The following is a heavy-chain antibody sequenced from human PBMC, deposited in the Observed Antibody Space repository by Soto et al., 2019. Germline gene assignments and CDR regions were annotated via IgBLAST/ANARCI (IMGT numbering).Heavy chain of an antibody. J-gene: IGHJ4*02. Sequence: GGSLRLSCAASGFTFSSYAMSWVRQAPGKGLEWVSAISGSGGSTYYADSVKGRFTISRDNSKNTLYLQMNSLRAEDTAVYYCAKDGISGATVLYFDYWGQGTRVTVAS. V-gene: IGHV3-23*01. CDR2: ISGSGGST. CDR1: GFTFSSYA. D-gene: IGHD1-26*01. CDR3: AKDGISGATVLYFDY.